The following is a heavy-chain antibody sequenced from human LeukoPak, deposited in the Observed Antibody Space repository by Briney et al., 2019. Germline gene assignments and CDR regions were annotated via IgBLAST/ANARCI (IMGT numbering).Heavy chain of an antibody. CDR3: ARDFEAPSNC. J-gene: IGHJ4*02. V-gene: IGHV3-74*01. Sequence: PGGSLRLSCAASGFTLSSYWIHWVRQAPGEGLVWVSRINPDGSRTDYADSVKGRFTISRDNTKNTVDLQMNSLRAEDTAVYYCARDFEAPSNCWGQGTLVTASS. CDR2: INPDGSRT. CDR1: GFTLSSYW. D-gene: IGHD3-9*01.